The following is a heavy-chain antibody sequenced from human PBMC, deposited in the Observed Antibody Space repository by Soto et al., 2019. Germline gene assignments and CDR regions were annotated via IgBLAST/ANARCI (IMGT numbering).Heavy chain of an antibody. CDR3: AREIFGVIISGGRDAFDI. Sequence: RASVKVSCKASGGTFSTYAISCVRQAPGQGLEWMGGIIPIFGTAKYAQKFQGRVTVTADESTSTAYMELSSLRSEDTAVYYCAREIFGVIISGGRDAFDIWGQGTMVTVSS. J-gene: IGHJ3*02. CDR2: IIPIFGTA. D-gene: IGHD3-3*01. CDR1: GGTFSTYA. V-gene: IGHV1-69*13.